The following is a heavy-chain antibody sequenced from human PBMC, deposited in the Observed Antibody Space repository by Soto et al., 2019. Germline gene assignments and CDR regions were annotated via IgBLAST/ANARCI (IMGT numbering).Heavy chain of an antibody. CDR1: GFTFSSYA. V-gene: IGHV3-64D*06. J-gene: IGHJ4*02. Sequence: GGSLRLSCSASGFTFSSYAMHWVRQAPGKGLEYVSTISSNGGSTYYADSVKGRVTISRDTSKNTLYLQMSSLMTEDTAVFYCVTHSSGWYFDYWSPRTLVTVSS. CDR3: VTHSSGWYFDY. CDR2: ISSNGGST. D-gene: IGHD6-19*01.